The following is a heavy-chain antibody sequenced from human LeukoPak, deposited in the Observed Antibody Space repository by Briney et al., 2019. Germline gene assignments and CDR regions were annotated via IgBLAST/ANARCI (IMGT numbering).Heavy chain of an antibody. CDR2: ISGSGGST. CDR3: AKEGTYYDSSGYYDY. D-gene: IGHD3-22*01. CDR1: GFTFSSYA. Sequence: GGSLRLSCAASGFTFSSYAMSWARQAPGKGLEWVSAISGSGGSTYYADSVKGRFTISRDNSKNTLYLQMNSLRAEDTAVYYCAKEGTYYDSSGYYDYWGQGTLVTVSS. J-gene: IGHJ4*02. V-gene: IGHV3-23*01.